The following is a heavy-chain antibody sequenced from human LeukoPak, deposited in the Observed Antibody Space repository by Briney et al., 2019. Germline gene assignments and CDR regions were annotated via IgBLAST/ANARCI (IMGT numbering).Heavy chain of an antibody. CDR1: GASVTTSY. CDR2: IYYSGSP. D-gene: IGHD3-10*01. CDR3: AREGYGSRSRDNWLDP. J-gene: IGHJ5*02. Sequence: SETLSLTCTVSGASVTTSYWSWLRQPPGKAPEWIGYIYYSGSPIYSPSLNSRVTISLDTSKNQFPLKLSSVTAADTAVYYCAREGYGSRSRDNWLDPWGQGTLVTVSS. V-gene: IGHV4-59*02.